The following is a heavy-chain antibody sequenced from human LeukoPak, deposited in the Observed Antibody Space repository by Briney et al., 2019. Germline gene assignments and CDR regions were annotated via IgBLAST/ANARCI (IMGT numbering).Heavy chain of an antibody. J-gene: IGHJ4*02. CDR1: GFTFSSYA. CDR2: ISGSGGST. CDR3: AKTTTLLGYCSSTSCRGFDY. V-gene: IGHV3-23*01. D-gene: IGHD2-2*01. Sequence: PGGSLRLSCAASGFTFSSYAMSWVRQAPGKGLEWVSAISGSGGSTYYADSVKGRFTISRDNAKNTLYPQMNSLRAEDTAVYYCAKTTTLLGYCSSTSCRGFDYWGQGTLVTVSS.